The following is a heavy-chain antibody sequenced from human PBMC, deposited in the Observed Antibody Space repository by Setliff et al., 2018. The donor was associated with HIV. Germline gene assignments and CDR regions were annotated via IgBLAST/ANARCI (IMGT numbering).Heavy chain of an antibody. CDR3: ARGSIGLGSSRNAYYVDF. D-gene: IGHD1-26*01. CDR2: INHSGST. J-gene: IGHJ4*02. V-gene: IGHV4-39*07. Sequence: SETLSLTCTVSGVSISSSNYYWTWIRQSPGKGLEWIGEINHSGSTKHNPSLKSRVTISIDTSENQFSLKVTSVTAADTAVYYCARGSIGLGSSRNAYYVDFWGQGVLVTVSS. CDR1: GVSISSSNYY.